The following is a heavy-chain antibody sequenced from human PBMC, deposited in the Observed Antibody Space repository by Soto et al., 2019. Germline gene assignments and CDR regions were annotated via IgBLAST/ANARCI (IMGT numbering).Heavy chain of an antibody. V-gene: IGHV3-48*04. D-gene: IGHD3-10*01. J-gene: IGHJ4*02. Sequence: EVHLVESGGDLVQPVGSLRLSCAASGFSFSSFSMNWVRQAPGKGLEWVSYISGSGTTTYYADSVKGRFTISRDNAKNSLYLQMNSLQAEDTAVYYCARLGDYGSGSYWGQGTLVTVSS. CDR2: ISGSGTTT. CDR3: ARLGDYGSGSY. CDR1: GFSFSSFS.